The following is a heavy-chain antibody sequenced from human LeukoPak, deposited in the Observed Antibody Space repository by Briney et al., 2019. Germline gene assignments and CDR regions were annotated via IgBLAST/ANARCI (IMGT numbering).Heavy chain of an antibody. J-gene: IGHJ4*02. CDR2: IYYSGST. Sequence: PSETLSLTCTVSGGSISSGGYYWSWIRQHQGKGLEWIVYIYYSGSTYYNPSLKSRVTLSVDTSKNQISLKLSSMTAADTAVYYCARGRHGSGSCQNDYWGQGTLVTVSS. CDR3: ARGRHGSGSCQNDY. D-gene: IGHD3-10*01. CDR1: GGSISSGGYY. V-gene: IGHV4-31*03.